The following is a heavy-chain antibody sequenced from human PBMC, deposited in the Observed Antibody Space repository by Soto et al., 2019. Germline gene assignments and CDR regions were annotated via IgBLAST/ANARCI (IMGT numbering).Heavy chain of an antibody. Sequence: LSLTCAASGFTFSSYSMNWVRQAPGKGLEWVSYISSSSSTIYYADSVKGRFTISRDNAKNSLYLQMNSLRDEDTAVYYCARDLPASGSYYKTLDYWGQGTLVTVSS. CDR3: ARDLPASGSYYKTLDY. J-gene: IGHJ4*02. V-gene: IGHV3-48*02. CDR1: GFTFSSYS. CDR2: ISSSSSTI. D-gene: IGHD3-10*01.